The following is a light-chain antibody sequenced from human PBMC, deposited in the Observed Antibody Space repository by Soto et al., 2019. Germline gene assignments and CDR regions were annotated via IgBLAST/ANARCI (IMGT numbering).Light chain of an antibody. CDR3: SSYTTSSTYV. J-gene: IGLJ1*01. CDR1: SSDVGGYNY. Sequence: QSALTQPASVSGSPGQSITISCTGTSSDVGGYNYVSWYQQHPGKAPKLMICDVSDPPSGISNRFSGSKSGNTASLTISGLQAEDEADYYCSSYTTSSTYVFGTGTKVTVL. CDR2: DVS. V-gene: IGLV2-14*01.